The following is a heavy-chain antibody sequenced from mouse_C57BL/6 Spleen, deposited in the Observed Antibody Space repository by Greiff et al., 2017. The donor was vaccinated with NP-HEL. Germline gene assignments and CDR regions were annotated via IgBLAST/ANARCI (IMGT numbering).Heavy chain of an antibody. V-gene: IGHV1-54*01. CDR2: INPGSGGT. J-gene: IGHJ4*01. CDR3: AIKGYGSSYDAMDY. D-gene: IGHD1-1*01. Sequence: QVQLQQSGAELVRPGTSVKVSCKASGYAFTNYLIEWVKQRPGQGLEWIGVINPGSGGTNYNEKFKGKATLTADKSSSTAYMQLSSLTSEDSAVYFCAIKGYGSSYDAMDYWGQGTSVTVSS. CDR1: GYAFTNYL.